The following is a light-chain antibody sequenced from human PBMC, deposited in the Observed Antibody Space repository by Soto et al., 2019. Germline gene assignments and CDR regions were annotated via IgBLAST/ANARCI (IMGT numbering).Light chain of an antibody. Sequence: DIQMTQSPSSLSASVGDRVTITCQASQDISNYLNWYQQKPGKAPKLLIYDASNLETGVPSRFSGSGSGTDFTFTISSLQPEDIATYYCQQYDNLPLTLGPRTKVDIK. CDR2: DAS. CDR1: QDISNY. V-gene: IGKV1-33*01. J-gene: IGKJ3*01. CDR3: QQYDNLPLT.